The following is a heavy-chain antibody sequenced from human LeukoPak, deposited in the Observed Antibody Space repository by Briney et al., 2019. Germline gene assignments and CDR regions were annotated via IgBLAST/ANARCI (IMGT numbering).Heavy chain of an antibody. CDR1: GFTFSSYW. Sequence: PGGSLRLSCAASGFTFSSYWMHWVRQAPGKGLVWVSRINDEGSNTAYADSVKGRFTISRDNAKNTVYLQVSSLRAEDTAAYYCARVIRWFDPWGQGTLVTVSS. J-gene: IGHJ5*02. CDR3: ARVIRWFDP. V-gene: IGHV3-74*01. CDR2: INDEGSNT.